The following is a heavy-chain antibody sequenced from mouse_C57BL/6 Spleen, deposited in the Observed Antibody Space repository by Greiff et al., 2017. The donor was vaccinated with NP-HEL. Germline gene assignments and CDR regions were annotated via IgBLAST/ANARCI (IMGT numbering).Heavy chain of an antibody. CDR1: GYAFSSYW. V-gene: IGHV1-80*01. CDR2: IYPGDGDT. J-gene: IGHJ4*01. D-gene: IGHD1-1*01. CDR3: ARSYEYYGSRGPYAMDY. Sequence: VQLQQSGAELVKPGASVKISCKASGYAFSSYWMNWVKQRPGKGLEWIGQIYPGDGDTNYNGRFKGKATLTAEKSSSTAYMQLSSLTSEDSAVYFCARSYEYYGSRGPYAMDYWGQGTSVTVSS.